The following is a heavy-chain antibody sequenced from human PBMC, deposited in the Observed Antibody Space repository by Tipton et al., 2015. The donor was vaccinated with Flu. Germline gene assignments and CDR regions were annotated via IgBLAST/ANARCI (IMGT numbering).Heavy chain of an antibody. Sequence: TQSLTCTVSGGSMSSFYWSWIRQPAGKGLEWIGRMYTSGTAKYHPSFKSRVTISVDTSKNQFSLKLSSVTAADTAVYYCATEYRGGGNRYYFDYWGQGTLVTVSS. V-gene: IGHV4-4*07. J-gene: IGHJ4*02. CDR3: ATEYRGGGNRYYFDY. CDR2: MYTSGTA. D-gene: IGHD4-23*01. CDR1: GGSMSSFY.